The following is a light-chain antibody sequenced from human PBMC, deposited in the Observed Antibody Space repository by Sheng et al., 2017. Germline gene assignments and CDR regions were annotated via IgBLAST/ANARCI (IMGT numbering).Light chain of an antibody. Sequence: QSALTQPPSASGSPGQSVTISCTGTSSDVGTYNYVSWYQQHPGKAPKLIIYEVTKRPSGVPDRFSGSKSGNTASLTVSGLQAEDEADYYCSSYTSTFTQVFGTGTTVT. CDR2: EVT. CDR3: SSYTSTFTQV. V-gene: IGLV2-8*01. J-gene: IGLJ1*01. CDR1: SSDVGTYNY.